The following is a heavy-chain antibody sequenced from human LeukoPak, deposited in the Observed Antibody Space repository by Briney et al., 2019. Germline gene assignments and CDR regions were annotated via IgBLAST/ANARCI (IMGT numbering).Heavy chain of an antibody. CDR3: ARVDGSPDY. D-gene: IGHD2-15*01. Sequence: ASVKVSCKASGYTFTTLDINWVRQATGQGLEWMGWINTNSGNTGNAQKFQGRVTITRNTSISTAYTELSSLRSEDTAVYYCARVDGSPDYWGQGTLVTVSS. V-gene: IGHV1-8*03. J-gene: IGHJ4*02. CDR1: GYTFTTLD. CDR2: INTNSGNT.